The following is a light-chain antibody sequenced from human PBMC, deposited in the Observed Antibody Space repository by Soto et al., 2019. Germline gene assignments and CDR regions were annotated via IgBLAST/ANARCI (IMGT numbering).Light chain of an antibody. J-gene: IGKJ2*01. CDR3: QKYNDCQST. CDR1: QSIGSW. CDR2: KTK. Sequence: DIQMTQSPSTLSASVGDRGTITCRASQSIGSWLAWYQQKPGKAPKLLIYKTKNLQSGVQSRFNGSGSGTDFSLTISCLQTVDSATYFCQKYNDCQSTFGPGTKVEI. V-gene: IGKV1-5*03.